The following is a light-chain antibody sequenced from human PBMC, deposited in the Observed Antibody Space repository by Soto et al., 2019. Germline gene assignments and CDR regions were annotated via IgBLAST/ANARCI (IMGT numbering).Light chain of an antibody. V-gene: IGKV3-15*01. CDR1: QSVSTN. J-gene: IGKJ1*01. Sequence: EVVMTQSRATLSVSPGERATLSCRASQSVSTNLAWYQQKPGQAPRLLIYDGSTRATGIPARFSGTGSGTEFTLTISSLQSEEFAVYYCQQYNTWWTFGQGTKVEIK. CDR2: DGS. CDR3: QQYNTWWT.